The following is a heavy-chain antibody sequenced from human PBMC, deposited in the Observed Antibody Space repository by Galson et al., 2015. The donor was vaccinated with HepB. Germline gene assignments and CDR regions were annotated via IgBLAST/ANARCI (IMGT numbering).Heavy chain of an antibody. J-gene: IGHJ3*02. CDR3: ARDPRLVRVAVAGTGPADAFDI. Sequence: SLRLSCAASGFTFSSYSMNWVRQAPGKGLEWVSSISSSSSYIYYADSVKGRFTISRDNAKNSLYLQMNSLRAEDTAVYYCARDPRLVRVAVAGTGPADAFDIWGQGTMVTVSS. CDR1: GFTFSSYS. D-gene: IGHD6-19*01. V-gene: IGHV3-21*01. CDR2: ISSSSSYI.